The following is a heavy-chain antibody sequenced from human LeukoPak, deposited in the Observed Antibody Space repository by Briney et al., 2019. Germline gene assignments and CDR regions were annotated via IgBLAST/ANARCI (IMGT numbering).Heavy chain of an antibody. CDR1: GYTFTDYY. CDR2: INPNSGGT. J-gene: IGHJ4*02. D-gene: IGHD5/OR15-5a*01. V-gene: IGHV1-2*02. Sequence: ASVKVSCKASGYTFTDYYMHWVRQAPGQGLEWMGWINPNSGGTNYAQRLQGRVTMTRDTSISTAYMDLSRLTSDDTAVYYCARRQRGYSVYEPEFDYWGQGTLVTVSS. CDR3: ARRQRGYSVYEPEFDY.